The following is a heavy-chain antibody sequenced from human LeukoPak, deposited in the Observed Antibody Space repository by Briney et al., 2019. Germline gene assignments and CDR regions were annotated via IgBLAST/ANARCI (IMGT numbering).Heavy chain of an antibody. V-gene: IGHV3-23*01. CDR2: ISGSGGST. Sequence: GESLRLSCAASGFTFSSYAMSWVRQAPGKGLEWVSAISGSGGSTYYADSVKGRFTISRDNSKNTLYLQMNSLRAEDTAVYYCAMGGLLRGAFDIWGQGTMVTVSS. CDR1: GFTFSSYA. D-gene: IGHD1-26*01. J-gene: IGHJ3*02. CDR3: AMGGLLRGAFDI.